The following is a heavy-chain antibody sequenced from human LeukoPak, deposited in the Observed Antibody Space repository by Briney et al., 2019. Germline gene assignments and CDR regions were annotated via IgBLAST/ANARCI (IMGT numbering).Heavy chain of an antibody. J-gene: IGHJ4*02. CDR2: IYYSGST. CDR1: GGSICSFY. CDR3: ARDGYSGSDAL. D-gene: IGHD5-12*01. V-gene: IGHV4-59*01. Sequence: SETLSLTCTVSGGSICSFYWSWIGQPPGQGLEWFGYIYYSGSTNYNPSLKSRVTISVDTSQNQFSLKLSSVTAADTAVYYCARDGYSGSDALWGQGTLVTVSS.